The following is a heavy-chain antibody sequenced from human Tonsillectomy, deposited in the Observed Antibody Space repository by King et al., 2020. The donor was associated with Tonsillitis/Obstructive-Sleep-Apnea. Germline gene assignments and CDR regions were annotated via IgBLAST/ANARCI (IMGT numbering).Heavy chain of an antibody. CDR1: GGSISSYY. CDR3: ARPRRAVAGADAFDI. Sequence: QLQESGPGLVKPSETLSLTCTVSGGSISSYYWSWIRQPPGKGLEWIGYIYYSGSTNYNPSLKSRVTISVDTSKNQFSLKLSSVTAADTAVYYCARPRRAVAGADAFDIWGQGTMVTVSS. V-gene: IGHV4-59*08. J-gene: IGHJ3*02. CDR2: IYYSGST. D-gene: IGHD6-19*01.